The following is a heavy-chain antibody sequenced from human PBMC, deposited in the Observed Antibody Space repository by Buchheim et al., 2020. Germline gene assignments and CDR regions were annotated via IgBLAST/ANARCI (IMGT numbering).Heavy chain of an antibody. D-gene: IGHD1-14*01. J-gene: IGHJ5*02. CDR3: ARASPHSGWFDP. CDR1: GGSVSSGSYY. CDR2: IYYSGST. V-gene: IGHV4-61*01. Sequence: QVQLQESGPGLVKPSETLSLTCTVSGGSVSSGSYYWSWIRQPPGKGLEWIGYIYYSGSTNYNPSLKSRVTISVDTSKNQFSLKLSSVTAADTAVYYCARASPHSGWFDPWGQGTL.